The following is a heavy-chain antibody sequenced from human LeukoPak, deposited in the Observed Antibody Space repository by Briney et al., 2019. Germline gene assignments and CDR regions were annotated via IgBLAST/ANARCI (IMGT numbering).Heavy chain of an antibody. CDR1: GFTFSIYG. V-gene: IGHV3-23*01. J-gene: IGHJ3*02. CDR3: AKVRIFESSGGDAFDI. D-gene: IGHD2-15*01. Sequence: GGSLRLSCAASGFTFSIYGMSWVRQAPGRGLEWVSAMSGSGGSTYYADSVKGRFTISRDNSKNTLYLQMNSQRAEDTAVYYCAKVRIFESSGGDAFDIWGQGTMVTVSS. CDR2: MSGSGGST.